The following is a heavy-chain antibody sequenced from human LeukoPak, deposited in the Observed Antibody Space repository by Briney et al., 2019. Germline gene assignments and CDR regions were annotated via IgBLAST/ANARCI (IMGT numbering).Heavy chain of an antibody. Sequence: ASVKVSCKASGYTFTSYGITCVRQAPGQGPEWMGWISAYSGDTAYAQKLQGRVIMTTDTSTSTVYLELRSLRSDDTAVYYCARGGRTAGDAFDIWGQGTMVTASS. CDR3: ARGGRTAGDAFDI. V-gene: IGHV1-18*01. CDR1: GYTFTSYG. CDR2: ISAYSGDT. D-gene: IGHD6-13*01. J-gene: IGHJ3*02.